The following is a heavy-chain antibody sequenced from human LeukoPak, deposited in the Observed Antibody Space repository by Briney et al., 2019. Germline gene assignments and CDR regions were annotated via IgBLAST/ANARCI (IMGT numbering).Heavy chain of an antibody. V-gene: IGHV4-39*07. CDR2: IYYTGTT. CDR1: GGSISRSTYY. D-gene: IGHD4-17*01. J-gene: IGHJ5*02. Sequence: PSETLSLTCTVSGGSISRSTYYWGWIRQPPGKGLEWIANIYYTGTTLYNPSLRSRVTISVDTSENQFSLKLSSVTDADTAVYYCASTNDFGDYVGAWGQGTLVTVSS. CDR3: ASTNDFGDYVGA.